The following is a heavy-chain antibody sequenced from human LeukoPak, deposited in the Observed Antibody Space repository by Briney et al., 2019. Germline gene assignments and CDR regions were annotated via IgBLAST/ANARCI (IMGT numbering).Heavy chain of an antibody. Sequence: GGSLRLSCAASGFSFSSYEMNWVRQAPRKGLEWVSYISSSGKTIYYADYVKGRFTISRDNAKNSLFLQMNSLRAEDTAVYYCGRSGFCNSVSCYGLDLWGQGTLVTVSS. CDR2: ISSSGKTI. CDR1: GFSFSSYE. CDR3: GRSGFCNSVSCYGLDL. V-gene: IGHV3-48*03. J-gene: IGHJ4*02. D-gene: IGHD2-2*01.